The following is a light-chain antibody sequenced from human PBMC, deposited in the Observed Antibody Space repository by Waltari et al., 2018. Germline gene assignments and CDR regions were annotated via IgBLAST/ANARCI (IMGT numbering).Light chain of an antibody. CDR2: DVH. J-gene: IGLJ3*02. CDR3: CSFGGGYPVV. CDR1: SSDVGAYDY. V-gene: IGLV2-11*01. Sequence: QSALTQPRSVSGSPGQSVTISCTGTSSDVGAYDYVSWYQQHPGKAPKFMIYDVHKLPAGVPDRFPGSKSGTTASLTISGLQAEDEADYYCCSFGGGYPVVFGGGTTLTVL.